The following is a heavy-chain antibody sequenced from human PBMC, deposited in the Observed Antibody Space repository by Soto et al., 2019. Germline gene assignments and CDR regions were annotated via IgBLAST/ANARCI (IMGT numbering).Heavy chain of an antibody. J-gene: IGHJ4*02. Sequence: EVQLVESGGGLVQPGWSLRLSCAASGFTFSSYSMNWVRQAPGKGLEWVSYISSSSSTIYYADSVKGRFTISRDNAKNALYLQMKSLRDEDTAVYYCARGSTRSSGSRKNDYWGQGTLVTFSS. D-gene: IGHD3-10*01. CDR3: ARGSTRSSGSRKNDY. CDR2: ISSSSSTI. V-gene: IGHV3-48*02. CDR1: GFTFSSYS.